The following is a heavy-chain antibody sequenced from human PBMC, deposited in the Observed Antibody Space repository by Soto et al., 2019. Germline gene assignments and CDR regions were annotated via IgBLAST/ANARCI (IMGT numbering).Heavy chain of an antibody. CDR3: ARVLSLGSTWYFDY. CDR2: SHHGGGT. V-gene: IGHV4-38-2*02. CDR1: ASSITDASY. D-gene: IGHD6-13*01. Sequence: PSETLSLTCTVSASSITDASYWGWIRQPPVKGLEWIGSSHHGGGTYYNPSLKSRVTISVDTSKNQLSLKLTSVAAADAAVYYCARVLSLGSTWYFDYWGQGTKVTVSS. J-gene: IGHJ4*02.